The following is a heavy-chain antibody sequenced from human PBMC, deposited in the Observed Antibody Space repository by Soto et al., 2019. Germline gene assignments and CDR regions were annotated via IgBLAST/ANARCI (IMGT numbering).Heavy chain of an antibody. D-gene: IGHD3-3*01. J-gene: IGHJ6*02. CDR1: GFDFSDHG. CDR2: ISYDGTAK. V-gene: IGHV3-33*03. CDR3: AKDEGRFLRNYFNYGIDV. Sequence: GGSLRLSCAASGFDFSDHGMHWVRQAPGEWLEWVTVISYDGTAKYYKESVKGRFTTSRDNSKKTLYLQIDSLRVEDTAVYYCAKDEGRFLRNYFNYGIDVWGLGXTVTVYS.